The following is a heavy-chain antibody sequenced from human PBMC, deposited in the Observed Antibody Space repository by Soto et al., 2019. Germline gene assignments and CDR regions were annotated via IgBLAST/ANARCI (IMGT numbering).Heavy chain of an antibody. CDR2: ISAYNGNT. CDR3: AREDFFPSGYSSSWYYYYGMDV. CDR1: GYTFTSYG. J-gene: IGHJ6*02. V-gene: IGHV1-18*01. Sequence: ASVKVSCKASGYTFTSYGISWVRQAPGQGLEWMGWISAYNGNTNYAQKLQGRVTMTTDTSTSTAYMELRSLRSDDTAVYYCAREDFFPSGYSSSWYYYYGMDVWGQGTTVTVSS. D-gene: IGHD6-13*01.